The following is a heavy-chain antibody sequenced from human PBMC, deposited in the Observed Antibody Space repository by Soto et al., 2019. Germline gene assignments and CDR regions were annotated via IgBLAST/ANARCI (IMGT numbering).Heavy chain of an antibody. CDR2: IYYSGST. V-gene: IGHV4-30-4*01. CDR1: GGSISSGDYY. CDR3: ARWTESRDYGMDV. Sequence: PSETLSLTCTVSGGSISSGDYYWSWIRQPPGKGLEWIGYIYYSGSTYYNPSLKSRVTISVDTSKNQFSLKLSSVTAADTAVYYCARWTESRDYGMDVWGQGTTVTVSS. J-gene: IGHJ6*02.